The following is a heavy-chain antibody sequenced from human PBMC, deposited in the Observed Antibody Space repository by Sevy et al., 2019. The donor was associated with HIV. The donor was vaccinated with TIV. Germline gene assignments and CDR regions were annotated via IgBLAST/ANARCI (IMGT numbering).Heavy chain of an antibody. V-gene: IGHV7-4-1*02. CDR2: INTNTVNP. D-gene: IGHD2-2*01. CDR1: GYTFTSYG. J-gene: IGHJ6*02. Sequence: ASVKVSCKASGYTFTSYGMNWERQAPGRGLEWMGWINTNTVNPTYAQGFTGRFVFSLDTSVSTAYLQISSLKAEDTAIYYCARTSRGIVVVAAAQHYYGMDVWGQGTTVTVSS. CDR3: ARTSRGIVVVAAAQHYYGMDV.